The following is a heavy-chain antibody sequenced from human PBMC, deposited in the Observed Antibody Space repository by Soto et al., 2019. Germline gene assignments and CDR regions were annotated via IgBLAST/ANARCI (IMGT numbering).Heavy chain of an antibody. CDR2: IIPILGIA. V-gene: IGHV1-69*02. J-gene: IGHJ6*02. CDR3: ATRLPGIGVVPAADAFYYYGMDV. Sequence: QVQLVQSGAEVKKPGSSVKVSCKASGGTFSSYTISWVRQAPGQGLEWMGRIIPILGIAKYAQKFQGRVTITADKSTSTAYMELSSLRSEDTAVYYCATRLPGIGVVPAADAFYYYGMDVWGQGTTFTVSS. D-gene: IGHD2-2*01. CDR1: GGTFSSYT.